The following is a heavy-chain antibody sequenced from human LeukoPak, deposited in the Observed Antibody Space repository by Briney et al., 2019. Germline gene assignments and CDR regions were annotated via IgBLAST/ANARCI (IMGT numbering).Heavy chain of an antibody. V-gene: IGHV3-23*01. CDR1: GFTFSSYA. CDR2: ISGSGGST. J-gene: IGHJ4*02. Sequence: GGSLRLSCAASGFTFSSYAMSWVRQAPGKGLEWVSAISGSGGSTYYADSVKGRFTISRDNSKNTLYLQMNSLRAEDTAVYYCAKAGGYCSGGSCYSGPSYFDYWGQGTLVTVSS. CDR3: AKAGGYCSGGSCYSGPSYFDY. D-gene: IGHD2-15*01.